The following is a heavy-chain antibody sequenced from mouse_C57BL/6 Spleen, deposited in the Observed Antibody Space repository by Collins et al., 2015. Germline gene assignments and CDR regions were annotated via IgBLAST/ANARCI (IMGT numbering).Heavy chain of an antibody. CDR3: ARGLGDYAMDY. J-gene: IGHJ4*01. CDR1: GYTFTNYG. CDR2: INTYTGEP. Sequence: QIQLVQSGPELKKPGETVKISCKASGYTFTNYGMNWVKQAPGKGLKWMGWINTYTGEPTYADDFKGRFAFSLETSASTAYLQINNLKNEDTATYFCARGLGDYAMDYWGQGTSVTVSS. D-gene: IGHD3-3*01. V-gene: IGHV9-3-1*01.